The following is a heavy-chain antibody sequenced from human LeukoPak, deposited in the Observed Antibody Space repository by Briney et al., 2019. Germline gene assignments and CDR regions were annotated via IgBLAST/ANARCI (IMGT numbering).Heavy chain of an antibody. CDR3: VRAMISGSDY. CDR2: INSDGSTT. D-gene: IGHD3-22*01. V-gene: IGHV3-74*01. J-gene: IGHJ4*02. CDR1: GFTFRSSW. Sequence: GGSLRLSCAASGFTFRSSWMHCVRQAPGKGLVWVSRINSDGSTTTYADSAKGRFAISRDNAKNMVYLQMNSLRAEDTAVYYCVRAMISGSDYWGQGTLVTVSS.